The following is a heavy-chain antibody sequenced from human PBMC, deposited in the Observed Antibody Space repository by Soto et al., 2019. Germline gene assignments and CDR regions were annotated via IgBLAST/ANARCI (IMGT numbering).Heavy chain of an antibody. V-gene: IGHV1-3*01. CDR1: GYTFTSYA. D-gene: IGHD3-22*01. CDR2: INAGNGNT. J-gene: IGHJ4*02. Sequence: ASVKVSCKASGYTFTSYATHWVRQAPGQRLEWMGWINAGNGNTKYSQKFQGRVTITRDTSASTAYMELSSLRSEDTAVYYCARDYYYDSSGYSGPDEWGQGTLVTVSS. CDR3: ARDYYYDSSGYSGPDE.